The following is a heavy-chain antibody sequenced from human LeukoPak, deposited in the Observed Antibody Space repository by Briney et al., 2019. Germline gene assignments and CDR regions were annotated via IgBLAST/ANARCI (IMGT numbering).Heavy chain of an antibody. CDR3: ARIYYDRGGHYYDY. D-gene: IGHD3-22*01. CDR2: ITGDGGTT. CDR1: GFTFRNYA. Sequence: GGSLRLSCAASGFTFRNYAMHWVRQAPGEGLEYVSAITGDGGTTYYARSVKDRFTISRDNSKNTLYLQMGSLIAEDMAVYYCARIYYDRGGHYYDYWGQGTLVTVSS. J-gene: IGHJ4*02. V-gene: IGHV3-64*01.